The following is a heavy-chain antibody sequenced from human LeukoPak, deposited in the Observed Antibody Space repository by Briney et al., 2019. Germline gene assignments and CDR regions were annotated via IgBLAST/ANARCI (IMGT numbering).Heavy chain of an antibody. CDR3: ARARGSRNYFDY. J-gene: IGHJ4*02. CDR2: IIPIFGTA. Sequence: GASVKVSCKASGGTFSSYAISWVRQAPGQGLEWMGGIIPIFGTANYAQKFQGRVTITADESTSTAYMELSSLRSEDTAVYYCARARGSRNYFDYWGREPWSPSPQ. V-gene: IGHV1-69*01. CDR1: GGTFSSYA. D-gene: IGHD2-2*01.